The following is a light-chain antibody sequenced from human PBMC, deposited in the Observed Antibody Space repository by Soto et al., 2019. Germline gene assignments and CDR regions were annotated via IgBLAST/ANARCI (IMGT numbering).Light chain of an antibody. Sequence: DIVMTQSPLSLPVTPGEPASISCRSSQSLLHSNGYNYLDWYLQKPGQSPQLLIYLGSNRASGVPDRFSGSGSGTDFTLKISRVEAEDVGVYYCMQALQIGRTFGQGTKVEIK. CDR3: MQALQIGRT. CDR1: QSLLHSNGYNY. CDR2: LGS. V-gene: IGKV2-28*01. J-gene: IGKJ1*01.